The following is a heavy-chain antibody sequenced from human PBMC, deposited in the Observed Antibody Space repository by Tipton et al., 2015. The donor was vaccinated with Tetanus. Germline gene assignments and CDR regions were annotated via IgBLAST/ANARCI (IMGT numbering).Heavy chain of an antibody. V-gene: IGHV4-59*01. CDR2: IYYSGST. J-gene: IGHJ4*02. Sequence: TLSLTCTVSGGSISSYYWSWIRQPPGKGLEWIGYIYYSGSTNYNPSLKCRVTISVDTSKNQFSLKLSSVTAADTAVYYCARGTGDYWGQGTLVTVSS. CDR3: ARGTGDY. CDR1: GGSISSYY. D-gene: IGHD1-14*01.